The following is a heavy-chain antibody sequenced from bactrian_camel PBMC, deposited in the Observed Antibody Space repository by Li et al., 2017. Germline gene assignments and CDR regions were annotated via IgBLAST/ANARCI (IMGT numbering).Heavy chain of an antibody. D-gene: IGHD6*01. CDR1: TASKQG. V-gene: IGHV3S40*01. CDR2: INSSGRTT. Sequence: VQLVESGGDLVQPGGSLRLSCGAFTASKQGMGWVRQAPGKGLEWVSDINSSGRTTNYADSVKGRFTISRDNAKNTVDLQMNSLKSEDTALYYCATDWVKYGGNWLCGFAYWGQGTQVTVS. J-gene: IGHJ6*01. CDR3: ATDWVKYGGNWLCGFAY.